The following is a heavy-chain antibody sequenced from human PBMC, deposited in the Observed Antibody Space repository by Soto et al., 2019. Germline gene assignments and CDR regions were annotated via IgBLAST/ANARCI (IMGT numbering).Heavy chain of an antibody. D-gene: IGHD3-10*01. CDR2: IFDNGDT. V-gene: IGHV4-59*01. CDR3: ARALWFGESYYFDY. J-gene: IGHJ4*01. CDR1: GGSIRSYY. Sequence: PSETLSLTCNVSGGSIRSYYWSWIRQPPGKGLEWIGYIFDNGDTNYNPSLKSRVTISIDTSKNQFSLKLSSVTAADTAVYFCARALWFGESYYFDYWGHGTLVTVSS.